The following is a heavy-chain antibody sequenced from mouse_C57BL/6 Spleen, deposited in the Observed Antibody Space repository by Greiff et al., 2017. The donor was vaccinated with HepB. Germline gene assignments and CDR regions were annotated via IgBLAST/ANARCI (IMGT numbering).Heavy chain of an antibody. V-gene: IGHV5-17*01. CDR2: ISSGSSTI. J-gene: IGHJ3*01. D-gene: IGHD2-4*01. Sequence: DVKLVESGGGLVKPGGSLKLSCAASGFTFSDYGMHWVRQAPEKGLEWVAYISSGSSTIYYADTVKGRFTISRDNAKNTLFLQMTSLRSEDTAMYYCARYDYDGTWFAYWGQGTLVTVSA. CDR3: ARYDYDGTWFAY. CDR1: GFTFSDYG.